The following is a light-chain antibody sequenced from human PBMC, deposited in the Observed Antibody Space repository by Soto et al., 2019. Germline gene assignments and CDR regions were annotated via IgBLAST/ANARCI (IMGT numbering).Light chain of an antibody. V-gene: IGKV1-5*03. CDR3: QHYFSYPYA. J-gene: IGKJ2*01. CDR2: KAS. CDR1: QSVLTW. Sequence: DIQMTQSPATLSACVGDTVSITCRASQSVLTWLAWYQQKPGKAPNLLIYKASRLRDGVPSRFSGSGSGTDFTLTISSLRPDDFGSYFCQHYFSYPYAFGQGTKLEI.